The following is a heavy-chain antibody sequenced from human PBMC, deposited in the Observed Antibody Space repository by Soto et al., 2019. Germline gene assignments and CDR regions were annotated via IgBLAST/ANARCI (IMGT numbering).Heavy chain of an antibody. J-gene: IGHJ4*02. CDR1: GFSLSTSGVG. CDR2: IYWDDDK. CDR3: AHRRIAVAGSYFDY. D-gene: IGHD6-19*01. V-gene: IGHV2-5*02. Sequence: QITLKESGPTLVKPTQTLTLTCTFSGFSLSTSGVGVGWIRQPPGKALEWLALIYWDDDKRYSPSLKSGLTITKDTSKNQVVLTMTNMDPVDTATYYCAHRRIAVAGSYFDYWGQGTLVTVSS.